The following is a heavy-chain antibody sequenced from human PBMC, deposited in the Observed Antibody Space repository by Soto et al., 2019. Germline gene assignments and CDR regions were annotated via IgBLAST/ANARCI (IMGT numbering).Heavy chain of an antibody. J-gene: IGHJ5*02. CDR1: GGSISSYY. D-gene: IGHD6-19*01. Sequence: WETLSLTCTVSGGSISSYYWSWIRQPPGKGLEWIGYIYYSGSTNYNPSLKSRVTISVDTSKNQFSLKLSSVTAADTAVYYCERATWLVRGVGFDPWGQGTVSTV. CDR2: IYYSGST. V-gene: IGHV4-59*01. CDR3: ERATWLVRGVGFDP.